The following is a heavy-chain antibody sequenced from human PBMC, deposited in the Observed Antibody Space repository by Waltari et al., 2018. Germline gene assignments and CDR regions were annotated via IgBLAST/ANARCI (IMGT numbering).Heavy chain of an antibody. D-gene: IGHD2-21*01. CDR1: RTDSSQHY. V-gene: IGHV1-2*02. CDR2: IDPNSGAT. Sequence: LVQSGTEVRRPGASVKVSCKASRTDSSQHYLHGVRRAPAQGLEWRGWIDPNSGATNYGQKFKDRITLTWDTSVNTAYMELTRLASFDTGVYYCAREYCAGECRLFDFWGQGTGLTVSS. CDR3: AREYCAGECRLFDF. J-gene: IGHJ4*02.